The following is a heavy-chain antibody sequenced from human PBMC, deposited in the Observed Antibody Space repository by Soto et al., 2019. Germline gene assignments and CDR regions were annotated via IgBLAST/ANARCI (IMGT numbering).Heavy chain of an antibody. Sequence: SQTLSLTCAISGDSVSSNSAAWNWIRQSPSRGLEWLGRTYYRSKWYNDYAVSVKSRITISPDTSKNQFSLQLNSVTPEDTAVYYCARDPYYYGSGSQGPFDYWGQGTLVTVSS. J-gene: IGHJ4*02. D-gene: IGHD3-10*01. CDR2: TYYRSKWYN. V-gene: IGHV6-1*01. CDR1: GDSVSSNSAA. CDR3: ARDPYYYGSGSQGPFDY.